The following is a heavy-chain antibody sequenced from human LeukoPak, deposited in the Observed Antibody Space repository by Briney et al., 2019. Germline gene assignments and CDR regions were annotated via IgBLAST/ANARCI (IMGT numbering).Heavy chain of an antibody. CDR2: ISGSGGST. CDR3: AKAGRGIAAAGTAPFDY. J-gene: IGHJ4*02. Sequence: GGSLRLPCAASGFTFSSYAMSWVRQAPGKGLEWVSAISGSGGSTYYADSVKGRFTISRDNSKNTLYLQMNSLRAEDTAVYYCAKAGRGIAAAGTAPFDYWGQGTLVTVSS. V-gene: IGHV3-23*01. CDR1: GFTFSSYA. D-gene: IGHD6-13*01.